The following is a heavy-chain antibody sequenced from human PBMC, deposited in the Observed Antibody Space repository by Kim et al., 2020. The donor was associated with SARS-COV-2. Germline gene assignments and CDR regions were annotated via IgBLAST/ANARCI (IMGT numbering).Heavy chain of an antibody. D-gene: IGHD3-10*01. V-gene: IGHV3-30-3*01. CDR1: GFTFSSCA. CDR2: ITNDGSNK. Sequence: GGSLRLSCAASGFTFSSCAIHWVRQAPGKGLEWVAVITNDGSNKNYADSVKGRFTISRDNSKNTLYLQMNSLRAEDTALYYCARDTWARLRGLMYYYYGMDVWGQGTTATASS. CDR3: ARDTWARLRGLMYYYYGMDV. J-gene: IGHJ6*02.